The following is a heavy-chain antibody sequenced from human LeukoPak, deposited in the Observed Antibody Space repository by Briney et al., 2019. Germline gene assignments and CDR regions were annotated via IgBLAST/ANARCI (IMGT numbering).Heavy chain of an antibody. CDR3: VKDYSTIPAAANPLFDY. CDR2: INSDGSIT. V-gene: IGHV3-74*01. D-gene: IGHD6-13*01. Sequence: GGALRLSCTPSGFTLGSYWMHWVRQAPGKGLVWVSYINSDGSITNYADSVKGRFTISRDNSKNTLYLQMHSLRAEDTAVYYCVKDYSTIPAAANPLFDYWGQGALVTVSS. CDR1: GFTLGSYW. J-gene: IGHJ4*02.